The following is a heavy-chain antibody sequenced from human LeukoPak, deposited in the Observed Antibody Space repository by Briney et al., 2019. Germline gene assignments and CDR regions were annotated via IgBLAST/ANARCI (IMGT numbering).Heavy chain of an antibody. CDR3: ARDGGSDSSGWFPNWFDP. CDR2: IIPIFGTA. V-gene: IGHV1-69*13. CDR1: GGTFSSYA. Sequence: SAKVSCKASGGTFSSYAISWVRQAPGQGLGWMGGIIPIFGTANYAQKFQGRVTITADESTSTAYMELSSLRSEDTAVYYCARDGGSDSSGWFPNWFDPWGQGTLVTVSS. D-gene: IGHD6-19*01. J-gene: IGHJ5*02.